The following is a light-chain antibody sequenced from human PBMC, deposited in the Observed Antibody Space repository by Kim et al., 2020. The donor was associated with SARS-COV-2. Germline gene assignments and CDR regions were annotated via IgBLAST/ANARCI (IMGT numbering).Light chain of an antibody. CDR3: QSYDSSNQV. CDR2: DDN. V-gene: IGLV6-57*03. Sequence: NFMLTQPHSVSESPGKTVTISCTRSSGSIASNYVQWYQQRPGSAPTTVIYDDNQRPSGVPDRFSGSIDSSSNSASLTISGLKTEDDADYYCQSYDSSNQVFGGGTKLTVL. CDR1: SGSIASNY. J-gene: IGLJ3*02.